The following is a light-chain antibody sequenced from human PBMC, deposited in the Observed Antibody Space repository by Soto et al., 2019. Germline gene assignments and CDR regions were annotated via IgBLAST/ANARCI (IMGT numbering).Light chain of an antibody. CDR1: QSVGSK. CDR2: DAS. J-gene: IGKJ3*01. CDR3: QQYYIWPLT. V-gene: IGKV3-15*01. Sequence: EKVMTQFPATLSVSPGERATLSCRASQSVGSKLAWYQQKPGQAPRLVIHDASTRATGIPARFSGSGSGTEFTLTISSLQSEDFAVYCCQQYYIWPLTFGPGTKVEIK.